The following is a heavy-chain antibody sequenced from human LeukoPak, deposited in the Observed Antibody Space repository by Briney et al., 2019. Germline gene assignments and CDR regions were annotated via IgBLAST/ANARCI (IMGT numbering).Heavy chain of an antibody. Sequence: GGSLQISGQGSGYQFTNYHIGWVRRLPGKGLEWMGIIYPADSDTRYRPTFRGQVTISVDKSINTAYLQWSSLKASDTAMYYCTRLISRGSDYNYVDDWGQGTLITVSS. CDR2: IYPADSDT. CDR1: GYQFTNYH. V-gene: IGHV5-51*01. J-gene: IGHJ4*02. D-gene: IGHD5-24*01. CDR3: TRLISRGSDYNYVDD.